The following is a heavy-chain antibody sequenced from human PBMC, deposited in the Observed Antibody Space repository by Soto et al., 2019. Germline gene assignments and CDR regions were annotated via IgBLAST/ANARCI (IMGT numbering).Heavy chain of an antibody. D-gene: IGHD2-2*01. Sequence: SETLSLTCTVSGGSIISYYWSWILQPPGKGLEWIGYIYYSGSTNYNPSLKSRVTISVDTSKNQFSLKLSSVTAADTAVYYCARRHCSSTNCVQLESWGQGTLVNVSS. V-gene: IGHV4-59*12. CDR2: IYYSGST. CDR3: ARRHCSSTNCVQLES. J-gene: IGHJ5*01. CDR1: GGSIISYY.